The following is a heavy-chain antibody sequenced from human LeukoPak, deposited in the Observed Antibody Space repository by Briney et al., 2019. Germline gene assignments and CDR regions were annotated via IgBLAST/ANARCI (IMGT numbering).Heavy chain of an antibody. CDR2: IYYNGNT. V-gene: IGHV4-39*01. J-gene: IGHJ5*02. Sequence: SETLSLTCTVSGVSISSSNSYWGWIRQPPGNGLEWIGSIYYNGNTYYNASLKSQVSISIDTSKNQFSLKLTSVTAADTAVYYCARLMCRGCSVLRYFDWLSGWFDPWGQGTLVTVSS. CDR1: GVSISSSNSY. D-gene: IGHD3-9*01. CDR3: ARLMCRGCSVLRYFDWLSGWFDP.